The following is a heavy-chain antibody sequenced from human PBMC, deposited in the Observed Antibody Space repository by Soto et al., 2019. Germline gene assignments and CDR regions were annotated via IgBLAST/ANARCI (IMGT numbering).Heavy chain of an antibody. Sequence: QVQLQESGPGLVKPSQTLSLTCTVSGYSISSCGYYWSWIRQHPGKGLEWIGYIDYSGSTYYNPSLKSRVTMSLDTSKDQFSLNLSSVTAADAAMFYCARIAKQGARLDFWGQGTLVTVSS. J-gene: IGHJ4*02. CDR1: GYSISSCGYY. D-gene: IGHD1-26*01. CDR3: ARIAKQGARLDF. CDR2: IDYSGST. V-gene: IGHV4-31*03.